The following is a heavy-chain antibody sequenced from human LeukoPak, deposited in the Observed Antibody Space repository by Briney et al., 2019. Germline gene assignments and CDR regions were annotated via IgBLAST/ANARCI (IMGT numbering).Heavy chain of an antibody. Sequence: SETRSLTCTVSGGSIGSYYWSWIRQPPGKGLEWIGYIYYSGSTNYNPSLKSRVTISVDTSKNQFSLKLSSVTAADTAVYYCARGKRRIQLWFAYFDYWGQGTLVTVSS. CDR2: IYYSGST. D-gene: IGHD5-18*01. J-gene: IGHJ4*02. CDR3: ARGKRRIQLWFAYFDY. CDR1: GGSIGSYY. V-gene: IGHV4-59*01.